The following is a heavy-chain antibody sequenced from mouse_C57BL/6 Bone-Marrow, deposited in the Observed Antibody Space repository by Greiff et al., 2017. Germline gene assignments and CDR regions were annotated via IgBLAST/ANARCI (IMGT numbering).Heavy chain of an antibody. CDR3: ARGTVVADYAMDY. CDR2: IYPGSGST. J-gene: IGHJ4*01. V-gene: IGHV1-55*01. CDR1: GHTFTSYW. D-gene: IGHD1-1*01. Sequence: QVQLQQPGAELVKPGASVKMSCKASGHTFTSYWITWVKQRPGQGLEWIGDIYPGSGSTNYNEKFKSKATLTVDTSSSTAYMQLSSLTSEDSAVYYCARGTVVADYAMDYWGQGTSVTVSS.